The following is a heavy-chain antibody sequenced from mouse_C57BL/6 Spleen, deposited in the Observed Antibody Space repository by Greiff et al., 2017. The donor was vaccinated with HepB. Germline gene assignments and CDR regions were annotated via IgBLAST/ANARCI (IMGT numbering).Heavy chain of an antibody. Sequence: QVQLQQSGPELVKPGASVKISCKASGYAFSSSWMNWVKQRPGKGLEWIGRIYPGDGDTNYNGKFKGKATLTADKSSSTAYMQLSSLTSEDSAVYFCAREIIYDGFPFDYWGQGTTLTVSS. D-gene: IGHD2-3*01. CDR3: AREIIYDGFPFDY. J-gene: IGHJ2*01. V-gene: IGHV1-82*01. CDR1: GYAFSSSW. CDR2: IYPGDGDT.